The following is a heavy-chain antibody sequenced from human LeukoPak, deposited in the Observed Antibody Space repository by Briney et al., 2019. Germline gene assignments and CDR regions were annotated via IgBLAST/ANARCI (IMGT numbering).Heavy chain of an antibody. CDR2: IGTAGDT. J-gene: IGHJ4*02. V-gene: IGHV3-13*04. CDR3: ARGQDGSGSYSPVDY. CDR1: GFTFSSYD. Sequence: GGSLRLSCAASGFTFSSYDMHWVRQATGKGLEWVSAIGTAGDTYCPGSVKGRLTISRENAKNSLYLQMNSLRAGDTAVYYCARGQDGSGSYSPVDYWGQGTLVTVSS. D-gene: IGHD3-10*01.